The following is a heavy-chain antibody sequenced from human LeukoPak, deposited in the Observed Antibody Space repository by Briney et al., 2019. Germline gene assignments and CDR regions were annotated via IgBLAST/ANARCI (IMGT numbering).Heavy chain of an antibody. D-gene: IGHD3-22*01. Sequence: ASVKVSCKASGYTFTSYGISWVRQAPGQGREWMGWISAYNGKTNSAQKLQGRVTMTTDTSTSTAYMELRSLRSDDTAVYYCAREGTMTPCDYWGQGTLVTVSS. CDR3: AREGTMTPCDY. CDR2: ISAYNGKT. CDR1: GYTFTSYG. V-gene: IGHV1-18*01. J-gene: IGHJ4*02.